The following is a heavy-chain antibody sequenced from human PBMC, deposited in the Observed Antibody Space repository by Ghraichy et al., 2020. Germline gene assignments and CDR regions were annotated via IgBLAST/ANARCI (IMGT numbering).Heavy chain of an antibody. D-gene: IGHD4-23*01. CDR2: ISSSSRSI. CDR3: ARASSVVRFYYYAGMDV. CDR1: GFTFSGYN. J-gene: IGHJ6*02. V-gene: IGHV3-48*02. Sequence: SCVGSGFTFSGYNMNWVRQSPGKGLEWVSYISSSSRSIFYADSVKGRFTISRDNAQNSLSLQMNSLRDEDTAVYYCARASSVVRFYYYAGMDVWGQGTTVSVSS.